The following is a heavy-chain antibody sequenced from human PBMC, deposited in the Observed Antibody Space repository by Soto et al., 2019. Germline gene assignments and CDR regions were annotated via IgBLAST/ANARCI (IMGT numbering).Heavy chain of an antibody. CDR2: IYYSGST. CDR1: GGSISSGGYY. Sequence: SETLSLTCTVSGGSISSGGYYWSWIRQHPGKGLEWIGYIYYSGSTYYNPSLKSRVTISVDTSKNQFSLKLSSVTAADTAVYYCARKYYYDSSGYPTPVSCFDYWGQGTLVTVSS. D-gene: IGHD3-22*01. J-gene: IGHJ4*02. V-gene: IGHV4-31*03. CDR3: ARKYYYDSSGYPTPVSCFDY.